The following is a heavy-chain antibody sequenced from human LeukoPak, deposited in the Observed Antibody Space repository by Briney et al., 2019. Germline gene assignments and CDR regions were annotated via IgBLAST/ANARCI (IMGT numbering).Heavy chain of an antibody. CDR3: ARADKWFGEFTFDY. CDR1: GFTVSSYD. CDR2: IGTAGDT. V-gene: IGHV3-13*01. D-gene: IGHD3-10*01. J-gene: IGHJ4*02. Sequence: GGSLRLSCAASGFTVSSYDMLWVRQATGKGLEWVSAIGTAGDTYYPGSVKGRFTISRENAKNSLYLQMNSLRAGDTAVYYCARADKWFGEFTFDYWGQGTLVTVSS.